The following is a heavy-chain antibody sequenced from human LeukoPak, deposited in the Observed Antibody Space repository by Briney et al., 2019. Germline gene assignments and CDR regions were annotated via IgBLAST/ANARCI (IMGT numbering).Heavy chain of an antibody. D-gene: IGHD2-15*01. CDR3: AKVWVVSDY. J-gene: IGHJ4*02. CDR1: GGSISSGGYS. V-gene: IGHV3-23*01. CDR2: ISGSGGST. Sequence: LSLTCAVSGGSISSGGYSWSWVRQAPGKGLEWVSAISGSGGSTYYADSVKGRFTISRDNSKNTLYLQMNSLRAEDTAVYYCAKVWVVSDYWGQGTLVTVSS.